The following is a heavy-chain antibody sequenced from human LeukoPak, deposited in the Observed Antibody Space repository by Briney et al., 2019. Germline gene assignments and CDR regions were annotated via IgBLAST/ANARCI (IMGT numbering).Heavy chain of an antibody. CDR3: VSFYETY. D-gene: IGHD2-2*01. J-gene: IGHJ4*02. CDR2: INGDGSWT. V-gene: IGHV3-74*01. Sequence: GGSLRLSCAASGNYWMHWVRQAPGKGLVWVSHINGDGSWTTYADSVKGRFTISKDNAKNTVHLQMNNLRAEDTAVYYCVSFYETYWGRGTLVTVSS. CDR1: GNYW.